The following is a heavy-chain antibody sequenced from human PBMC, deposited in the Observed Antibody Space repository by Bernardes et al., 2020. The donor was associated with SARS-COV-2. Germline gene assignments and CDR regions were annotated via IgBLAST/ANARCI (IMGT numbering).Heavy chain of an antibody. V-gene: IGHV1-2*02. J-gene: IGHJ4*02. CDR1: GYTFTGFY. CDR3: AKEWTSYCSGGSCEFDY. D-gene: IGHD2-15*01. Sequence: ASVKVSCKASGYTFTGFYIHWVRQAPGQGLEWMGWINPNSGGTNYAQKFQGRVAMTRDTSISTAYMELSSLRAEDTAVYYCAKEWTSYCSGGSCEFDYWGQGTLVTISS. CDR2: INPNSGGT.